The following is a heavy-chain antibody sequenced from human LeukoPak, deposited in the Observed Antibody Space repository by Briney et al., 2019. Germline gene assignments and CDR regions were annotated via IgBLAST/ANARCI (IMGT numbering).Heavy chain of an antibody. CDR2: INRSGST. D-gene: IGHD5-12*01. CDR1: GGSFSGYY. V-gene: IGHV4-34*01. J-gene: IGHJ3*02. Sequence: SETLSLTCAVYGGSFSGYYWSWIRQPPGKGLEWIGEINRSGSTNYNPSLKSRVTISVDTSKNQFSLKLSSVTAADTAVYYCARGEGGGYGAFDIWGQGTMVTVSP. CDR3: ARGEGGGYGAFDI.